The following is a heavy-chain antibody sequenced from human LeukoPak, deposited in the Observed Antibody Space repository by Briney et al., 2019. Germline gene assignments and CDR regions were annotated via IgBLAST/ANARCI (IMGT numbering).Heavy chain of an antibody. J-gene: IGHJ4*02. Sequence: SGGSLKLSCAASGFTFDDYGMSWVRQAPGKGLEWVSGINWNGGSTGYADSVKGRFTISRDNAKNSLYLQMNSLRAEDTALYYCARAALYYYDSSGYHFDYWGQGTLVTVSS. V-gene: IGHV3-20*04. CDR3: ARAALYYYDSSGYHFDY. D-gene: IGHD3-22*01. CDR1: GFTFDDYG. CDR2: INWNGGST.